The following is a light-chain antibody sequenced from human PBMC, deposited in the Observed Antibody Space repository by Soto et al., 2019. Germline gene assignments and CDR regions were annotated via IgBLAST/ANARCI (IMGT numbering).Light chain of an antibody. CDR3: QQYGSSPRT. CDR1: QSVSSSY. J-gene: IGKJ1*01. V-gene: IGKV3-20*01. Sequence: EIVLTQSPGTLSLCPGERATLSCRASQSVSSSYLAWYQQKPGQAPRLLIYGASSRATGIPDRFSGSGSGTDFTLIISRLEPEDFAVYYRQQYGSSPRTFGQGTKVDIK. CDR2: GAS.